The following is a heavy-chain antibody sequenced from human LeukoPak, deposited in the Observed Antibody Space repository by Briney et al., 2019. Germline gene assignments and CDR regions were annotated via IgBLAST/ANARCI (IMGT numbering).Heavy chain of an antibody. CDR2: IYYSGST. V-gene: IGHV4-59*01. Sequence: KTSETLSLTCTVSGASISSYYWSWIRQPPGKGLEWIGHIYYSGSTNYNPSLKSRVTISVDTSKNQFSLKVSSVTAADTAVYFCARDRGVGACYFDYWGQGALVTVSS. CDR3: ARDRGVGACYFDY. J-gene: IGHJ4*02. D-gene: IGHD1-26*01. CDR1: GASISSYY.